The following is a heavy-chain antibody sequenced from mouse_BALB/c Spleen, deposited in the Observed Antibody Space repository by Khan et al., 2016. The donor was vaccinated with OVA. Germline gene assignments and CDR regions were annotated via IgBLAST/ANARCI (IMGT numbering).Heavy chain of an antibody. Sequence: QIQLVQSGPELKKPGETVKISCKASGYTFTNYGMNWVKQAPGKGLKWMGWINTYTGEPTYADDFKGRFAFSLETSASTAFLQINNLKNEDMATYFCARGGYHGQYFDYWGQGTTLTVSS. D-gene: IGHD2-14*01. CDR1: GYTFTNYG. V-gene: IGHV9-1*02. J-gene: IGHJ2*01. CDR2: INTYTGEP. CDR3: ARGGYHGQYFDY.